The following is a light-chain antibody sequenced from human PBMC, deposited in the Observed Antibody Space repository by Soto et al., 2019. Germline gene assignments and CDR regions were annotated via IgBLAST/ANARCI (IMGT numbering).Light chain of an antibody. V-gene: IGKV3-20*01. CDR2: AAS. CDR3: QQYDSSPPRYT. Sequence: EIVLTQSPGTLSLSPGERATLSCRASQSVTSSYLAWFQQKPGQPPRLLIYAASSRATGIPDRFSGSGSGTDFTLTISRLEPEDFAVYYCQQYDSSPPRYTFGQGTKLEIK. J-gene: IGKJ2*01. CDR1: QSVTSSY.